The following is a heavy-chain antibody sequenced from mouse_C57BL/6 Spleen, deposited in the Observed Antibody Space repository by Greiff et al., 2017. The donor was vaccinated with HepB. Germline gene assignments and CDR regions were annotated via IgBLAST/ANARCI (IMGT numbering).Heavy chain of an antibody. CDR3: ARPGSRDYAMDY. Sequence: QVQLQQSGAELVKPGASVKISCKASGYAFSSYWMNWVKQRPGKGLEWIGQIYPGDGDTNYTGKFKGKATLTADKSSSTAYMQLSSLTSEDSAVYFCARPGSRDYAMDYWGQGTSVTVSS. D-gene: IGHD1-1*01. CDR1: GYAFSSYW. J-gene: IGHJ4*01. V-gene: IGHV1-80*01. CDR2: IYPGDGDT.